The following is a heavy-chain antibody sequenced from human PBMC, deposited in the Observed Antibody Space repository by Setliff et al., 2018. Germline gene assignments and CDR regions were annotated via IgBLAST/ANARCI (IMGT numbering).Heavy chain of an antibody. CDR2: ISDTSAFI. V-gene: IGHV3-21*01. CDR1: GLTLTPYT. CDR3: ASSSGWIPWIQH. Sequence: PGGSLRLSCAASGLTLTPYTMTWVRQAPGKGPEWVSSISDTSAFIYYADSVKGRFTISRDNAKNSLFLQMNNLRAEDTALYYCASSSGWIPWIQHWGPGTLVTVSS. J-gene: IGHJ1*01. D-gene: IGHD3-10*01.